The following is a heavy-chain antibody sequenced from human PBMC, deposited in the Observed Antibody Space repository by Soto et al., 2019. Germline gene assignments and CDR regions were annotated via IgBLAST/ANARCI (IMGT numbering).Heavy chain of an antibody. CDR2: IYYSGRT. J-gene: IGHJ4*02. V-gene: IGHV4-59*01. CDR1: GGSIRYYF. Sequence: SETLSLTCTVSGGSIRYYFWTWIRQPPGKGLEWIGYIYYSGRTNYNPSLKSRVSISVETSKKHFSLQLRSVTAADTAVYYCARVGGDDFGDSGGFDYWGQGTLVTVS. CDR3: ARVGGDDFGDSGGFDY. D-gene: IGHD4-17*01.